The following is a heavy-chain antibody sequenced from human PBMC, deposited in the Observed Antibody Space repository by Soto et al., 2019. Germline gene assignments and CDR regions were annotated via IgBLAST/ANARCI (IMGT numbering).Heavy chain of an antibody. V-gene: IGHV4-30-4*01. Sequence: QVQLQESGPGLVKPSQTLSLTCTVSGGSISSGDYYWSWIRQPPGKGLEWIGYIYYSGSTYYNPSLRSRVTISVDTSKNHFSLKLSSVTAADPAVYYCARSPPYYSGMDVWGQGTTVTVSS. J-gene: IGHJ6*02. CDR2: IYYSGST. CDR1: GGSISSGDYY. CDR3: ARSPPYYSGMDV.